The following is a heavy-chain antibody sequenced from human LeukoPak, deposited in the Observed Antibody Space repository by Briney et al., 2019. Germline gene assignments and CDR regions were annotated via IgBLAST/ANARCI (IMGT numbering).Heavy chain of an antibody. CDR1: GYSISSGYY. CDR2: IYHSGST. Sequence: SETLSLTCTVSGYSISSGYYWGWIRQPPGKGLEWIGSIYHSGSTYYNPSLKSRVTISVDTSKNQFSLKLTSVTAADTAIYYCARIDSNSGGDYWGQGTLVTVSS. D-gene: IGHD6-13*01. CDR3: ARIDSNSGGDY. J-gene: IGHJ4*02. V-gene: IGHV4-38-2*02.